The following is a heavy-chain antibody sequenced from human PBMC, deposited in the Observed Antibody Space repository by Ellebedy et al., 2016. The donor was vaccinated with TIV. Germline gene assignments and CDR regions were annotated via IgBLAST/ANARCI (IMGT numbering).Heavy chain of an antibody. D-gene: IGHD6-19*01. CDR3: ARGREAVAGIYAIDV. Sequence: AASVKVSCKASGGTFSSYAISWVRQAPGQGLEWMGRIIPILGIANYAQNFQGRVTITADKSTSTAYMELSSLRSEDTAVYYCARGREAVAGIYAIDVWGQGTTVTVSS. CDR2: IIPILGIA. CDR1: GGTFSSYA. V-gene: IGHV1-69*04. J-gene: IGHJ6*02.